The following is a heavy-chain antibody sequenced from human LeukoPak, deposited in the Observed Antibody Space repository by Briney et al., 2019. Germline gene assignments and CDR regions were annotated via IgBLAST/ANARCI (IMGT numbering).Heavy chain of an antibody. CDR2: IYSGGST. V-gene: IGHV3-53*01. Sequence: GGSLRLSCAASGFTVSSNYMSWVRQAPGKGLEWVSVIYSGGSTYYADSVKGRFTISRDNSKNTLYLQMNSLRAEDTAVYYCAREYSSRADAFDIWGQGTMVTVSS. J-gene: IGHJ3*02. CDR3: AREYSSRADAFDI. CDR1: GFTVSSNY. D-gene: IGHD5-18*01.